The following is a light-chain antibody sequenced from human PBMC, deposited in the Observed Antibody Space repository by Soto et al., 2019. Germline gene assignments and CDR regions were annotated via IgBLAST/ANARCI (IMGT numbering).Light chain of an antibody. J-gene: IGKJ1*01. CDR2: HAS. Sequence: EIVLTQSPGTLSLSPGERATLSCRASQSVNIFLAWFQQKPGQAPRLLIFHASNRATGVPDRFSGSGSETDFTLTNTRLEPEDSAVYYCHHYVGSPWAFGQGTRVEIK. V-gene: IGKV3-20*01. CDR3: HHYVGSPWA. CDR1: QSVNIF.